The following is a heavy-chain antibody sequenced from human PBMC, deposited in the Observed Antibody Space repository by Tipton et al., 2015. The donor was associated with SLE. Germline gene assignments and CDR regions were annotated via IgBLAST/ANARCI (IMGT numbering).Heavy chain of an antibody. Sequence: SLRLSCAASGFTFSSFGMHWVRQAPGKGLEWVAVISYDGSNKYYADSVKGRFTISRDNSKNTLYLQMNSLRAEDTAVYYCARDGGAFLAAAVDYWGQGTLVTVSS. CDR3: ARDGGAFLAAAVDY. V-gene: IGHV3-30*19. J-gene: IGHJ4*02. CDR2: ISYDGSNK. D-gene: IGHD6-13*01. CDR1: GFTFSSFG.